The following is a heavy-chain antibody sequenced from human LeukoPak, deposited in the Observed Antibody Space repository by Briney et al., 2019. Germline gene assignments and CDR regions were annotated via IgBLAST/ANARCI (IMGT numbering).Heavy chain of an antibody. CDR1: GFTFSSYA. D-gene: IGHD2-21*02. J-gene: IGHJ4*02. Sequence: GGSLRPSCAASGFTFSSYAMHWVRRAPDKGLEWMAVISDGGSDKYYADSVRGRFTISRDNSENTLSLQMSSLRAEDTAVYYCARGISSGIVVTAIAYWGQGTLVTVSS. CDR2: ISDGGSDK. CDR3: ARGISSGIVVTAIAY. V-gene: IGHV3-30-3*01.